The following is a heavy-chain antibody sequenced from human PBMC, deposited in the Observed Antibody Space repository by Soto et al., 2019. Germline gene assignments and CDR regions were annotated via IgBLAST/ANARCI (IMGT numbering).Heavy chain of an antibody. CDR1: GFSLSTSGVA. J-gene: IGHJ4*02. V-gene: IGHV2-5*02. CDR3: AHRRTHLWSFDY. CDR2: IYWDDEK. D-gene: IGHD5-18*01. Sequence: QITLKESGPTLVKRTQTLTLTCTFSGFSLSTSGVAVGWIRQPPGKALEWLALIYWDDEKRYSPSLKSRLTITKDTSKNQVVLTMTDTDPVDTATYYCAHRRTHLWSFDYWGQGTLVTVSS.